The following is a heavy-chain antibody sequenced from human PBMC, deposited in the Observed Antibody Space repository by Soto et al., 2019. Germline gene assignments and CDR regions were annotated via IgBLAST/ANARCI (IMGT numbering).Heavy chain of an antibody. CDR3: ARPPRYCVYGACSSYWYFDL. Sequence: QVQLQESGPGLVKPSQTLSLSCTVSGDSIDSGFYYWNWIRQHPEKGLEWIGYISSRGYTYYNPSLKSRVTISTDTSKNQFSLKVTSVTAADTAVYFCARPPRYCVYGACSSYWYFDLWGRGTLVSVSS. V-gene: IGHV4-31*03. D-gene: IGHD2-8*01. CDR2: ISSRGYT. J-gene: IGHJ2*01. CDR1: GDSIDSGFYY.